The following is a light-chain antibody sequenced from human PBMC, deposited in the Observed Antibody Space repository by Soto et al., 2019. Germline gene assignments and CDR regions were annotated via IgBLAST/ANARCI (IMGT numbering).Light chain of an antibody. CDR2: AAS. V-gene: IGKV1-9*01. CDR1: QGISSS. CDR3: QQLKSFPLS. J-gene: IGKJ4*01. Sequence: IQLTQSPSSLSASVGDRVTITCRASQGISSSLAWYQQQPGNAPKLLIYAASTLQSGVPSRFSGSGSGTDFTLTISSLQPEDFATYYCQQLKSFPLSFGGGTKVDIK.